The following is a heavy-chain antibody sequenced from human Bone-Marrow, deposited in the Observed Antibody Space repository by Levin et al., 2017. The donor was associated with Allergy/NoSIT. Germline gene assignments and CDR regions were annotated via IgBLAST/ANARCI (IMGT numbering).Heavy chain of an antibody. CDR3: ARDRWSGAPDY. D-gene: IGHD3-10*01. J-gene: IGHJ4*02. Sequence: GGSLRLSCVASGFTLGDYGMHWVRQAPGKGLDWVANIWYDESRREYADSVKGRFIISRDTSKNTLYLYMNSLTAEDTAVYYCARDRWSGAPDYWGQGTLVTVSS. CDR2: IWYDESRR. V-gene: IGHV3-33*01. CDR1: GFTLGDYG.